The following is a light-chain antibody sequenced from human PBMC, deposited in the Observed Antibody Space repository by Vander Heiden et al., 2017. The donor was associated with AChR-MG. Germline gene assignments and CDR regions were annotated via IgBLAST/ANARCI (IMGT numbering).Light chain of an antibody. J-gene: IGLJ1*01. CDR2: DDR. V-gene: IGLV3-21*03. CDR3: QGWDSGSDHYV. Sequence: SSVPTPPPSVSVAPGMTARITWGGSNIGSKSVHGYLQKPGQAPVLVVYDDRDRDTGIPERFSGSNSGNTATLTISRVEAEDEAEYYCQGWDSGSDHYVFGTGTKVTVL. CDR1: NIGSKS.